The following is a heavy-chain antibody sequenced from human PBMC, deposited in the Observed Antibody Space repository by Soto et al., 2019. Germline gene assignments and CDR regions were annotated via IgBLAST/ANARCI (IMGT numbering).Heavy chain of an antibody. D-gene: IGHD2-15*01. CDR1: GFTFSHAW. V-gene: IGHV3-15*01. J-gene: IGHJ5*02. CDR2: IKSKADGETK. Sequence: GSLRLSCAASGFTFSHAWMSWVRQAPGKGLEWVGRIKSKADGETKDYGAPVRGRFTISRDDAKDTLYLQMNSLRIEDTAVYYCCVVKRLDQYSTSGYWFDPWGPGT. CDR3: CVVKRLDQYSTSGYWFDP.